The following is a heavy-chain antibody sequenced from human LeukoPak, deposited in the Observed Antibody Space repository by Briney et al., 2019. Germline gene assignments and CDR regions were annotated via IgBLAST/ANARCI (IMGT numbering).Heavy chain of an antibody. D-gene: IGHD2-21*02. CDR2: INPSGGTT. Sequence: ASVNVSCKASGGTFSSYAISWVRQAPGQGLEWMGTINPSGGTTNYAQKFQARITMTSDTSTSTIYMELSSLRSEDTAVYYCARDLISGDWTRDIWGQGTMVTVSS. V-gene: IGHV1-46*01. J-gene: IGHJ3*02. CDR3: ARDLISGDWTRDI. CDR1: GGTFSSYA.